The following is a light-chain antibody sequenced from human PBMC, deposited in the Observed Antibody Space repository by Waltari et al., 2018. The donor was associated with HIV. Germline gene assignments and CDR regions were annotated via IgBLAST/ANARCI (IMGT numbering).Light chain of an antibody. CDR3: AAWDDSLSGYV. CDR1: SSNIGSQN. V-gene: IGLV1-47*01. CDR2: RNK. Sequence: QSVLTQPPSASGTPGQRVTISCSGRSSNIGSQNVSWHQQLPGTAPKLLIYRNKQRPSGVPDRISGSKSGTSASLSISGLRSEDEADYYCAAWDDSLSGYVFGTGTKVTVL. J-gene: IGLJ1*01.